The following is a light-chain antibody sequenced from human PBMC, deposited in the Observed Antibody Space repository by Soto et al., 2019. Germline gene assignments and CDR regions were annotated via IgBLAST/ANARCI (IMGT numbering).Light chain of an antibody. CDR2: EVS. CDR3: SSYTSSSTRV. CDR1: SSDVGGYNY. Sequence: SVLTRPSSVSGSPGQSITISCTGTSSDVGGYNYVSWYQQHPGKAPKLMIYEVSNRPSGVSNRFSGSKSGNTASLTISGLQAEDEADYYCSSYTSSSTRVFGTGNKVIVI. V-gene: IGLV2-14*01. J-gene: IGLJ1*01.